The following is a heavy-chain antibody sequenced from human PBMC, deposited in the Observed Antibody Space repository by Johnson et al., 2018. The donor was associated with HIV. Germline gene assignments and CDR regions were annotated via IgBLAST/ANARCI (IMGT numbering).Heavy chain of an antibody. D-gene: IGHD1-26*01. CDR3: ATSGSHFAFDI. J-gene: IGHJ3*02. CDR2: IKQDGSEK. CDR1: GFTFSSYA. V-gene: IGHV3-7*01. Sequence: VQLVESGGGLVQPGGSLRLSCAASGFTFSSYAMSWVRQAPGKGLEWVANIKQDGSEKYYVDSVKGRFTISRDNSKNTLYLQMSSLRAEDTAVYYCATSGSHFAFDIWGQGTMVTVSS.